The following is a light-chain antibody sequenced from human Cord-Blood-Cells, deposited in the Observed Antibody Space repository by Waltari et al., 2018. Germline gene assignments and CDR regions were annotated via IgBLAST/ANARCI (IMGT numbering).Light chain of an antibody. CDR2: GKN. V-gene: IGLV3-19*01. J-gene: IGLJ3*02. Sequence: SSELTKDPAVSVALGQTVRITCPGDRLRSYYASWYQQKPGQATVLVIYGKNNRPSGIPDRVSGSSSGNTASLTITGAQAEDEADYYCNSRDSSGNRVFGGGTKLTVL. CDR1: RLRSYY. CDR3: NSRDSSGNRV.